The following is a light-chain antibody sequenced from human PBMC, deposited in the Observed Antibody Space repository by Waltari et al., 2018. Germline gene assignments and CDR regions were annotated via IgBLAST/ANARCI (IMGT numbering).Light chain of an antibody. J-gene: IGKJ3*01. CDR3: QQSYSTPQT. CDR1: QSISSY. V-gene: IGKV1-39*01. CDR2: AAS. Sequence: DIQMTQSPSSLSASVGDRVTITCRASQSISSYLNWYQQKPGKAPKLLIYAASSLQSGVPSRFSGSGSGTDFTLTISSLPPEDVATYYCQQSYSTPQTFGPGTKVDIK.